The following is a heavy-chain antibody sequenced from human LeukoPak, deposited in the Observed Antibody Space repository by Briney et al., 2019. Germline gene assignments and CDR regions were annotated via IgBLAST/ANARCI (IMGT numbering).Heavy chain of an antibody. CDR3: ARVVLAVRPWLDY. V-gene: IGHV1-69*13. Sequence: SVKVSCKASGGTFSNYAISWVRQAPGQGLEWMGGIIPLFGTTNYAQRFQGRVTNTADESTSTAYMELSSLRSEDTAVYYCARVVLAVRPWLDYWGQGALVTVSS. J-gene: IGHJ4*02. D-gene: IGHD6-19*01. CDR1: GGTFSNYA. CDR2: IIPLFGTT.